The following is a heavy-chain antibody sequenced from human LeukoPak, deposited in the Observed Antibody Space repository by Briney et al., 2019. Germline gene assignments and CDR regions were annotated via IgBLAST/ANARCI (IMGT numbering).Heavy chain of an antibody. V-gene: IGHV3-11*01. J-gene: IGHJ4*02. D-gene: IGHD3-10*01. CDR1: GFSFSDYY. CDR2: ISSSGSTI. CDR3: ARGPYYGAGAYYFDY. Sequence: GGSLRLSCEDSGFSFSDYYMSWIRQAPGKGLEWVSYISSSGSTINYADSVKGRFTISRDNAQNSVYLQMNSLKTEDTAVYYCARGPYYGAGAYYFDYWGQGTPVTVSS.